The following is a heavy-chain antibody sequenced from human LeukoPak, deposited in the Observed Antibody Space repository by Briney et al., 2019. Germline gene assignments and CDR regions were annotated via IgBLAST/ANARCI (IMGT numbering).Heavy chain of an antibody. D-gene: IGHD5-12*01. Sequence: PGGSLRLSCAASGVTSSSYDMRWVRQAPGKGLEWVSYISSSGSTIYYADSVKGRFTISRDNAKNSLYLQMNSLRAEDTAVYYCARDLSGGFDYWGQGTLVTVSS. CDR3: ARDLSGGFDY. V-gene: IGHV3-48*03. J-gene: IGHJ4*02. CDR1: GVTSSSYD. CDR2: ISSSGSTI.